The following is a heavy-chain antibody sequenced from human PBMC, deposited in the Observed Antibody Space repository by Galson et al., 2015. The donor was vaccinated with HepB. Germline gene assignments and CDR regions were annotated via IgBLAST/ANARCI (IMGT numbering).Heavy chain of an antibody. CDR1: GYTFTNYR. Sequence: SVKVSCKASGYTFTNYRVTWVRQAPGQGLEWMGWISTYNGNTNSAQKLQGRVTMTTDTSTTTAYLELRSLTSDDTAVYYCARLTTAGWSFDYWGQGTLVTVSS. CDR3: ARLTTAGWSFDY. J-gene: IGHJ4*02. D-gene: IGHD6-19*01. CDR2: ISTYNGNT. V-gene: IGHV1-18*01.